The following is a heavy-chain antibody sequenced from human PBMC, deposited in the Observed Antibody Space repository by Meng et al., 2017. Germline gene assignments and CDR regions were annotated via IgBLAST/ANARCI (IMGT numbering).Heavy chain of an antibody. CDR1: GYTFTSYA. V-gene: IGHV7-4-1*02. D-gene: IGHD1-26*01. CDR2: INTNTGNP. Sequence: QGQLVHSVCELKKRGTSLKVSCKASGYTFTSYAMNWVRQAPGQGLEWMGWINTNTGNPTYAQGFTGRFVFSLDTSVSAAYLQISSLKAEDTAVYYCAREGRVDFDYWGQGTLVTVSS. CDR3: AREGRVDFDY. J-gene: IGHJ4*02.